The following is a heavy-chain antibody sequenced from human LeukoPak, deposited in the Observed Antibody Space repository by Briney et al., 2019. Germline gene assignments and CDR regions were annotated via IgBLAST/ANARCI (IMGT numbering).Heavy chain of an antibody. Sequence: SETLSLTRTVAGYSISGYYWSWIRQPPGKGLEWIGYIYYSGSTYYNPSLKSRVTISLDTSKNQFSLKLNSVAAADTAVYYCAGFDDTSRLGAFDIWGQGTMVTVSS. D-gene: IGHD3-22*01. CDR1: GYSISGYY. CDR3: AGFDDTSRLGAFDI. CDR2: IYYSGST. J-gene: IGHJ3*02. V-gene: IGHV4-59*04.